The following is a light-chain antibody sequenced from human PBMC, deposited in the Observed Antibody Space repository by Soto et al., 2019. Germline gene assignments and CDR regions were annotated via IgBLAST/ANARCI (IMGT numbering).Light chain of an antibody. Sequence: QSALTQPASVSGSPGQSITISCTGTSSDVGDYNYVSWYQQHPGKAPKLMISEVTNRPSGVSYRFSGSKSANTASLTISGLQAEDEADYYCSSYTNSSIVVFGRGTKLTVL. J-gene: IGLJ2*01. CDR2: EVT. V-gene: IGLV2-14*01. CDR1: SSDVGDYNY. CDR3: SSYTNSSIVV.